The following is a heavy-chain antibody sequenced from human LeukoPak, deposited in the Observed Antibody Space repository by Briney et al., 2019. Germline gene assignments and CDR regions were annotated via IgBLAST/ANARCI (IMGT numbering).Heavy chain of an antibody. D-gene: IGHD6-13*01. CDR3: ARSWFSTGPADY. CDR2: IYYSGST. Sequence: SETLSLTCTVSGGSISSSSYYWGWIRQPPGKGLEWIGSIYYSGSTYYNPSLKSRVTISVDTSKNQFSLKLTSVTAADTAVYYCARSWFSTGPADYWGQGTLVTVSS. CDR1: GGSISSSSYY. V-gene: IGHV4-39*01. J-gene: IGHJ4*02.